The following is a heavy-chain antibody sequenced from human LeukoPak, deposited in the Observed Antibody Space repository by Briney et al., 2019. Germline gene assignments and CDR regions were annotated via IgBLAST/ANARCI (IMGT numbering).Heavy chain of an antibody. V-gene: IGHV4-61*02. CDR1: GGSISSGSYY. D-gene: IGHD3-9*01. CDR3: AMSTFKVMTGYSDY. Sequence: SETLSLTCTVSGGSISSGSYYWSWIRQPAGKGLEWIGRIYTSGSTNYNPSLKSRVTISADTSKNQFSLKLSSVTAADTAVYYCAMSTFKVMTGYSDYWGQGTLVTVSS. CDR2: IYTSGST. J-gene: IGHJ4*02.